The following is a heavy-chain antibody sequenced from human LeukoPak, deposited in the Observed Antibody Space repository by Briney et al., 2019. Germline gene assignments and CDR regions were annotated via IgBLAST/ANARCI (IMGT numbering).Heavy chain of an antibody. CDR3: ATRPDGPGWFDP. CDR2: IYHSGST. Sequence: SETLSLTCTVSGGSISSYYWSWIRQPPGKGLEWIGYIYHSGSTNYNPSLKSRVTISVDTSKNQFSLKLTSVTAADTAVYYCATRPDGPGWFDPWGQGTLVTVSS. V-gene: IGHV4-59*12. D-gene: IGHD2-8*01. CDR1: GGSISSYY. J-gene: IGHJ5*02.